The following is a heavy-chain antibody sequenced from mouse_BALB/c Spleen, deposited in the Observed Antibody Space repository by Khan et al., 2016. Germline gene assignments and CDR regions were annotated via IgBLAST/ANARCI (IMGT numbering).Heavy chain of an antibody. CDR3: ARTGDYPYYALYS. D-gene: IGHD2-13*01. V-gene: IGHV9-3*02. CDR2: INTNTGEP. Sequence: QIQLVQSGPELKKPGETVKISCKASEYTFTNYGMNWVKQAPGKGLKWMGWINTNTGEPTYAEEFKGRFAFSLEASASTAYLQINNLKNEDSATYFCARTGDYPYYALYSWGQATSVTVSS. J-gene: IGHJ4*01. CDR1: EYTFTNYG.